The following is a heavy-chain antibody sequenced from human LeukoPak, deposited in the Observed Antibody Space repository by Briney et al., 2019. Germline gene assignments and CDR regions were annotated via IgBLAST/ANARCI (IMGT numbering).Heavy chain of an antibody. CDR3: ARTPGGFLNWFDP. D-gene: IGHD3-10*01. V-gene: IGHV4-38-2*02. CDR1: DYSISSGYY. Sequence: SETPSLTCTVSDYSISSGYYWGWIRQPPGKGLEWTGSIFQSGHTYYSPSLKSRVTISVDTSKNQFSLRLSSVTAADTAVYYCARTPGGFLNWFDPWGQGTLVTVSS. J-gene: IGHJ5*02. CDR2: IFQSGHT.